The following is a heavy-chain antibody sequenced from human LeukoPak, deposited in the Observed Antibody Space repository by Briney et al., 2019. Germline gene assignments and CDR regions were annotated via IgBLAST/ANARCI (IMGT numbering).Heavy chain of an antibody. CDR1: GYTVTSYG. CDR2: ISAYNGNT. Sequence: ASVKVSCKAAGYTVTSYGISWVRQAPGQGLEWMGWISAYNGNTNYAQKPQGRVTMTTDTSTSTACMERRSLRSDDTAVYYCARESCSTSCYGMDVWGQGTTVTVSS. V-gene: IGHV1-18*01. CDR3: ARESCSTSCYGMDV. J-gene: IGHJ6*02. D-gene: IGHD2-2*01.